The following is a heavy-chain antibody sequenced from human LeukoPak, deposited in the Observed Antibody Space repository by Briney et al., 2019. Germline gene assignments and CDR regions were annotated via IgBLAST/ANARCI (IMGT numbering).Heavy chain of an antibody. CDR3: AKDKGIFDY. D-gene: IGHD6-13*01. V-gene: IGHV3-23*01. CDR2: ISYSGGST. J-gene: IGHJ4*02. Sequence: GGSLRLSCAASGFTFSTNAMSWVRQAPGKGLQWVSAISYSGGSTYYADSVKGRFTTSRDNSKNTLYLQMNSLRAEDTAVYYCAKDKGIFDYWGQGTLVTVSS. CDR1: GFTFSTNA.